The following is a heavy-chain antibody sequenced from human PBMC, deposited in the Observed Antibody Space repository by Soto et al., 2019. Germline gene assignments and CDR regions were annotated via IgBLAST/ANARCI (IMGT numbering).Heavy chain of an antibody. J-gene: IGHJ4*02. Sequence: QVQLQESGPGLVKPSETLSLTCTVSGGSISSYYWSWIRQPTGKGLEWIGYIYYSGSTNYNPSLKSRVTISVDTSKNQFSLKLSSVTAADTAVYYCASHVQWLVTFDYWGQGTLVTVSS. V-gene: IGHV4-59*08. CDR2: IYYSGST. CDR3: ASHVQWLVTFDY. CDR1: GGSISSYY. D-gene: IGHD6-19*01.